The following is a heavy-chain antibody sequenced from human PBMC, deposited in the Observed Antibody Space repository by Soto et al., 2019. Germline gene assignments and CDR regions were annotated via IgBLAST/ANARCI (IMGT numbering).Heavy chain of an antibody. J-gene: IGHJ6*03. Sequence: GGSLRLSCAASGFTFSNAWMNWVRQAPGKGLEWVGRVKPNGDGGATAYAAPVNGRFTISRDDSKDMVYLQIHRLEIEDTAVYYCATYGTGSSSFHYHYYYYMDVWGKGTTVTVSS. D-gene: IGHD6-19*01. CDR3: ATYGTGSSSFHYHYYYYMDV. V-gene: IGHV3-15*01. CDR2: VKPNGDGGAT. CDR1: GFTFSNAW.